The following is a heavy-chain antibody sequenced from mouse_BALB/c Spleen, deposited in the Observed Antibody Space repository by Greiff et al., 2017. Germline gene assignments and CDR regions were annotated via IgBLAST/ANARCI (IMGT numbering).Heavy chain of an antibody. J-gene: IGHJ3*01. CDR1: GFTFSSYG. Sequence: VQLKESGGDLVKPGGSLKLSCAASGFTFSSYGMSWVRQTPDKRLEWVATISSGGSYTYYPDSVKGRFTISRDNAKNTLYLQMSSLKSEDTAMYYCARNEYDGPLAYWGQGTLVTVSA. CDR2: ISSGGSYT. V-gene: IGHV5-6*01. CDR3: ARNEYDGPLAY. D-gene: IGHD2-4*01.